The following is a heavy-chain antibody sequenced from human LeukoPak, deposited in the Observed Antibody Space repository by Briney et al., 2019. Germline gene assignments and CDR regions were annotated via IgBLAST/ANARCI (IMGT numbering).Heavy chain of an antibody. CDR3: AELGITMIGGV. V-gene: IGHV3-20*04. D-gene: IGHD3-10*02. CDR2: INWNGGST. CDR1: GFSFHDYR. Sequence: PGGSLRPSCAASGFSFHDYRMSWVRQAPGKGLEWVSGINWNGGSTGYADSVKGRFTISRDNAKNSLYLQMNSLRAEDTAVYYCAELGITMIGGVWGKGTTVTISS. J-gene: IGHJ6*04.